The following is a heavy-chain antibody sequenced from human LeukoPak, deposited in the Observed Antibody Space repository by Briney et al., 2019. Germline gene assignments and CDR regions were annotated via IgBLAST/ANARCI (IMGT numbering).Heavy chain of an antibody. V-gene: IGHV7-4-1*02. CDR2: INTNTGNP. D-gene: IGHD5-18*01. CDR1: GYTFTTYA. Sequence: ASVKVSCKASGYTFTTYAMNWVRQAPGQGLEWMGWINTNTGNPTYAQGFTGRFVFSLDTSVSTAYLQISSLKAEDTAVYYCARDMGSLKIQPPPDAFDIWGQGTMVTVSS. J-gene: IGHJ3*02. CDR3: ARDMGSLKIQPPPDAFDI.